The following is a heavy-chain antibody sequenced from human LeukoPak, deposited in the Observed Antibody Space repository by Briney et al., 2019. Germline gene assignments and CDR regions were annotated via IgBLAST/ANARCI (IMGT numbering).Heavy chain of an antibody. J-gene: IGHJ3*02. Sequence: GWSLRLSCAASGFTFSSYSMNWVRQAPGKGLEWVSSISSSSSYIYYADSVKGRFTISRDNAKNSLYLQMNSLRAEDTAVYYCARDSPMTTLPTDAFDIWGQGTMVTVSS. CDR1: GFTFSSYS. CDR3: ARDSPMTTLPTDAFDI. D-gene: IGHD4-11*01. V-gene: IGHV3-21*01. CDR2: ISSSSSYI.